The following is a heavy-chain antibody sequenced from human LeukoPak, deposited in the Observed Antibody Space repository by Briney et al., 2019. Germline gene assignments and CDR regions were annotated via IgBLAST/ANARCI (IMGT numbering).Heavy chain of an antibody. Sequence: PGKGLEWIGYIYYSGSTYYSPSLKSRVTISVDTSKNQFSLKLNSVTAADTAVYYCASLSGFYLDWGQGTRVTVSS. J-gene: IGHJ4*02. V-gene: IGHV4-31*02. CDR3: ASLSGFYLD. CDR2: IYYSGST. D-gene: IGHD3-22*01.